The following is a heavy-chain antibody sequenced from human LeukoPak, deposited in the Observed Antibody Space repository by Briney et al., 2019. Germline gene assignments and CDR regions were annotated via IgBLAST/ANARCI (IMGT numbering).Heavy chain of an antibody. D-gene: IGHD1-26*01. CDR1: GFTFSSHA. V-gene: IGHV3-23*01. CDR3: AKDKLGGTNANYFDS. J-gene: IGHJ4*02. CDR2: IIIRGDST. Sequence: GSLRLSCAASGFTFSSHAMGWVRQDPGKGLEWGSGIIIRGDSTFYADSVKGRFTISRDNSKNTLFLQMNSLRAEDTAVYYCAKDKLGGTNANYFDSWGQGTLVTVSS.